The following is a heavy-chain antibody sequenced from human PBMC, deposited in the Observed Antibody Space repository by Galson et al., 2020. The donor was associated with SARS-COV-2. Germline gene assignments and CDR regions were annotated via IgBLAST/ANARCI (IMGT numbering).Heavy chain of an antibody. D-gene: IGHD3-16*01. V-gene: IGHV3-74*01. CDR2: IYSEGSST. CDR1: GFTFSSYW. Sequence: ALHGESLKISCAASGFTFSSYWMHWVRQAPGKGLVWVSRIYSEGSSTSYADSVKGRFTISGDDAKNTLYLHMRSLRAEDTAVYYCARGDRRNDYFDYWGQGTLVTVSS. J-gene: IGHJ4*02. CDR3: ARGDRRNDYFDY.